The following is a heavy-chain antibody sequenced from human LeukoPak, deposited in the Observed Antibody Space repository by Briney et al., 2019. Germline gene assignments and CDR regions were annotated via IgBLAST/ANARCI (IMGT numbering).Heavy chain of an antibody. CDR3: AGQPTWAFANFAY. D-gene: IGHD1-26*01. CDR1: GFTFNSYP. J-gene: IGHJ4*02. Sequence: GGSLRLSCAASGFTFNSYPMSWVRQAPGKGLEWVSVINDSGGSTYYADSVKGRFTISRDNSKNTLYLQMSGLRVEDTAVYYCAGQPTWAFANFAYWGQGTLVTVSS. CDR2: INDSGGST. V-gene: IGHV3-23*01.